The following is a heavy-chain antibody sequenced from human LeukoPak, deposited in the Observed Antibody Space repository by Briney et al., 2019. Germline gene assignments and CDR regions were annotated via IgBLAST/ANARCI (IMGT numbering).Heavy chain of an antibody. D-gene: IGHD1-26*01. CDR2: INHSGST. CDR3: ARGPSGSYPA. CDR1: GGSFSGYY. V-gene: IGHV4-34*01. Sequence: PSETLSLTCAAYGGSFSGYYWSWIRQPPGKGLEWIGEINHSGSTNYNPSLKSRVTISVDTSKNQFSLKLSSVTAADTAVYYCARGPSGSYPAWGQGTLVTVSS. J-gene: IGHJ4*02.